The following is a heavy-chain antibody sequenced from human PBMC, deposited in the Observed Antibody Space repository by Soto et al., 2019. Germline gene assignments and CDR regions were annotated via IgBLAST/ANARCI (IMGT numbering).Heavy chain of an antibody. CDR2: IYYSGST. Sequence: PSETLSLTCTVSGGSISSGGYYWSWIRQHPGKGLEWIGYIYYSGSTYYNPSLKSRVTISVDTSKNQFSLKLSSVTAADTAVYFCARGDVLRYFDCNAFDIWGQGRMVTVPS. J-gene: IGHJ3*02. CDR1: GGSISSGGYY. D-gene: IGHD3-9*01. CDR3: ARGDVLRYFDCNAFDI. V-gene: IGHV4-31*03.